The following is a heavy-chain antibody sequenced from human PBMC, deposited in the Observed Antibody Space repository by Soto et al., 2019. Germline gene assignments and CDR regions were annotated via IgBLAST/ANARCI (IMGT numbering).Heavy chain of an antibody. CDR3: ARGRGGYFDL. CDR2: IYYSGST. V-gene: IGHV4-59*01. Sequence: QVQLQESVPGLVKPSETLSLTCTVSGGSISSYYWSCIRQPPGKGLEWIGYIYYSGSTHYNPSLNSRVPISVDTSKNQFSLKLSSVTAADTAVYYCARGRGGYFDLWGRGTLVTVSS. J-gene: IGHJ2*01. CDR1: GGSISSYY.